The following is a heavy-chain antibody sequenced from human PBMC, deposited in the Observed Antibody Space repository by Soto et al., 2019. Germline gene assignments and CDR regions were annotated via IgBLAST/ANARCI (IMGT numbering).Heavy chain of an antibody. J-gene: IGHJ5*02. CDR1: GYTFTSYG. CDR3: VRRNVSATGIDWFDP. V-gene: IGHV1-3*01. D-gene: IGHD6-13*01. Sequence: ASVKVSCKASGYTFTSYGIHWVRQAPGQRLEWMGWINAANGDTKYSPKFQGRVTITRDTSASTAYMELSSLRSEDTAVYYCVRRNVSATGIDWFDPWGQGTLVTVSS. CDR2: INAANGDT.